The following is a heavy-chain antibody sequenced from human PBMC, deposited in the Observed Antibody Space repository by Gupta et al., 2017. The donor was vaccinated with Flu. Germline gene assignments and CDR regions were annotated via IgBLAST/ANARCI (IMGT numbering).Heavy chain of an antibody. V-gene: IGHV3-7*01. Sequence: RLSCGASGFTLSDYWMSWVRQAPGKGPELVANINRDGSVINYMDFVRGRFTISRDNAKNAVYFQMNSLRVDDTAVYYCARDVGSGDYDSWGQGTRVTVAS. D-gene: IGHD4-17*01. CDR2: INRDGSVI. J-gene: IGHJ5*01. CDR1: GFTLSDYW. CDR3: ARDVGSGDYDS.